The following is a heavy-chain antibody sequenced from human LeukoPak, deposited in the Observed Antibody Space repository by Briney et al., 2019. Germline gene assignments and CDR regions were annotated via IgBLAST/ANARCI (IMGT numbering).Heavy chain of an antibody. J-gene: IGHJ4*02. V-gene: IGHV3-7*05. D-gene: IGHD3-22*01. CDR2: IKEGGSEK. Sequence: PGGSLRLSCAASGFTFSSYGMSWVRQAPGKGLEWVASIKEGGSEKYYVDSVKVRFTISRDSAKNSLYLQMNSLRAEDTAVYYCARDSDRRSVYWGQGTLVTVSS. CDR3: ARDSDRRSVY. CDR1: GFTFSSYG.